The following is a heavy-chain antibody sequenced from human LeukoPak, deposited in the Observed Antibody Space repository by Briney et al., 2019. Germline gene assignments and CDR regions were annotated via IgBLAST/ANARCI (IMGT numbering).Heavy chain of an antibody. D-gene: IGHD5-24*01. Sequence: PSETLSLTCTVSGGSISGNSYYWGWIRQPLGKGLEWIGSIYYSGSTYYNPSLKSRVTISVDTSKNQFSLKLSSVTAADTAAYYCARGGGGGDGYNYGTEPFDYWGQGTLVTVSS. V-gene: IGHV4-39*01. J-gene: IGHJ4*02. CDR2: IYYSGST. CDR3: ARGGGGGDGYNYGTEPFDY. CDR1: GGSISGNSYY.